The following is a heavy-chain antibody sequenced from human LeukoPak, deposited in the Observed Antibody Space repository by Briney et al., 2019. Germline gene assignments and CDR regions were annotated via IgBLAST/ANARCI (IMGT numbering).Heavy chain of an antibody. CDR3: ARRNEDYGDVDY. CDR1: GYTFINYG. J-gene: IGHJ4*02. Sequence: ASVKVSCKASGYTFINYGISWVRQAPGQGLECMGWISAYNGNTNYAQKLQGRVTMTTDTSTSTAYMELRSLRSDDTAVYYCARRNEDYGDVDYWGQGTLVTVSS. D-gene: IGHD4-17*01. CDR2: ISAYNGNT. V-gene: IGHV1-18*01.